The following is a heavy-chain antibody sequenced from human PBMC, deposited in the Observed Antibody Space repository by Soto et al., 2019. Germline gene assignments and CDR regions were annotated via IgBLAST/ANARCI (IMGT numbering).Heavy chain of an antibody. CDR1: GGTFSSYA. Sequence: SVKVSCKASGGTFSSYAISWVRQAPGQGLEWMGGIIPIFGTANYAQKFQGRVTITADESTSTAYMELSSLRSEDTAVYYCASSIETYYYDSSGYYFDYWGQGTPVTVSS. CDR3: ASSIETYYYDSSGYYFDY. D-gene: IGHD3-22*01. V-gene: IGHV1-69*13. J-gene: IGHJ4*02. CDR2: IIPIFGTA.